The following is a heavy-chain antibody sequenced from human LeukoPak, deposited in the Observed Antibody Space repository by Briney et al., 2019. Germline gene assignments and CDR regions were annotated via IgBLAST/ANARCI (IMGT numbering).Heavy chain of an antibody. CDR3: ASGYGDYVELSCYFDY. D-gene: IGHD4-17*01. V-gene: IGHV1-69*05. CDR1: GGTFSSYA. J-gene: IGHJ4*02. Sequence: GASVKVSCKASGGTFSSYAISWVRQAPGQGLEWMGRIIPIFGTANYAQKFQGRVTIATDESTSTAYMELSSLRSEDTAVYYCASGYGDYVELSCYFDYWGQGTLVTVSS. CDR2: IIPIFGTA.